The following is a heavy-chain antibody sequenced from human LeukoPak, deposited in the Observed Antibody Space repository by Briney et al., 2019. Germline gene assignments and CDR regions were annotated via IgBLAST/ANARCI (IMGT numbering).Heavy chain of an antibody. Sequence: SETLSLTCTVSGGSVSSGSYYWSWIRQPPGKGLEWIGYIYYSGSTNYNPSLKSRVTISVDTSKNQFSLKLSSVTAADTAVYYCARIRYCSSTSCYAGKYFDYWGQGTLVTVSS. J-gene: IGHJ4*02. CDR2: IYYSGST. V-gene: IGHV4-61*01. D-gene: IGHD2-2*01. CDR1: GGSVSSGSYY. CDR3: ARIRYCSSTSCYAGKYFDY.